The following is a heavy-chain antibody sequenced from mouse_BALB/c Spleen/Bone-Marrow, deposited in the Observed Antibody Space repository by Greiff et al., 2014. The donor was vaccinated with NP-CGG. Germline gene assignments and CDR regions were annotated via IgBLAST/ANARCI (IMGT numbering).Heavy chain of an antibody. CDR2: IYYSGTI. CDR1: GISITTGNYR. Sequence: EVQLVESGPGLVKPSQTVSLTCTVTGISITTGNYRWSWIRQFPGNKLEWIGYIYYSGTITYNPPLTSRTTITRDTSKNQFFLEMNSLTAEDTATYYCARVYGYDTYFDYWGQGTTLTVSS. J-gene: IGHJ2*01. D-gene: IGHD2-2*01. V-gene: IGHV3-5*02. CDR3: ARVYGYDTYFDY.